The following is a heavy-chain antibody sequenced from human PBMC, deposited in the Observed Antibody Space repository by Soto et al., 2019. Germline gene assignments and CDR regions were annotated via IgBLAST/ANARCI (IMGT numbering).Heavy chain of an antibody. CDR3: AKGSTLGCRGCSCYGYFYDF. CDR1: GFTFSSYA. D-gene: IGHD2-15*01. CDR2: ISGSGGST. J-gene: IGHJ4*02. Sequence: PGGSLRLSCAASGFTFSSYAMSWVRQAPGKGLEWVSAISGSGGSTYYADSVKGRFTISRDNSKNTLYLQMNSLRAEDTAVYYCAKGSTLGCRGCSCYGYFYDFWSRRTLVTVSS. V-gene: IGHV3-23*01.